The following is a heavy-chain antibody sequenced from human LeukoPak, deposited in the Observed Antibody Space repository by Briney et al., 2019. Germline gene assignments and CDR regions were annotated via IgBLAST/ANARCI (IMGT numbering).Heavy chain of an antibody. CDR1: GFAFESFT. Sequence: GGSLILSCAGSGFAFESFTMTWVRQAPGKGLEWVSLISDTGRDINYADSVRGRFTISRDNTKNSLFLQMDSLRVEDTAIYYCAKGLFSAYDKYLDSWGQGALLTVSS. CDR3: AKGLFSAYDKYLDS. V-gene: IGHV3-21*04. CDR2: ISDTGRDI. D-gene: IGHD5-12*01. J-gene: IGHJ4*02.